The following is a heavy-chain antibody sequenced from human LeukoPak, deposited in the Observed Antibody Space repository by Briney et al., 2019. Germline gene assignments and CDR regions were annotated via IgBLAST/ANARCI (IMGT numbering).Heavy chain of an antibody. CDR2: IYYSGST. CDR3: ARGDVAVVAAIPD. Sequence: SETLSLTCTVSGGSISSGDYYWSWIRQPPGKGLEWIGYIYYSGSTYYNPSLKSRVTISVDTSKNQFSLKLSSVTAGDTAVYYCARGDVAVVAAIPDWGQGTLVTVSS. D-gene: IGHD2-15*01. V-gene: IGHV4-30-4*01. CDR1: GGSISSGDYY. J-gene: IGHJ4*02.